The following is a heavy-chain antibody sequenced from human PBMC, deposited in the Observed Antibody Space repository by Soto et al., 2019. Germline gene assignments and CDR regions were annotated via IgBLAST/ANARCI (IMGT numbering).Heavy chain of an antibody. CDR1: GFTFSSYG. CDR2: IWYDGSNK. J-gene: IGHJ6*02. CDR3: ARDTYYYDSSGSLVDV. Sequence: PGGSLRLSCAASGFTFSSYGMHWVRQAPGKGLEWVAVIWYDGSNKYYADSVKGRFTISRDNSKNTLYLQMNSLRAEDTAVYYCARDTYYYDSSGSLVDVWGQGTTVTVSS. V-gene: IGHV3-33*01. D-gene: IGHD3-22*01.